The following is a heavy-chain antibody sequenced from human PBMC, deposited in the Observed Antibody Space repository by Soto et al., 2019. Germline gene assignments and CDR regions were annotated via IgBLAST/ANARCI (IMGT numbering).Heavy chain of an antibody. CDR3: ARDDDDTLFGYYFDY. V-gene: IGHV3-33*01. Sequence: GGSLRLSCAASGFTFSSYGMHWVRQAPGKGLEWVAVIWYDGSNKYYADSVKGRFTISRDNSKNTLYLQMNSLRAEDTAVYYCARDDDDTLFGYYFDYWGQGTLVTVSS. CDR2: IWYDGSNK. J-gene: IGHJ4*02. D-gene: IGHD2-21*01. CDR1: GFTFSSYG.